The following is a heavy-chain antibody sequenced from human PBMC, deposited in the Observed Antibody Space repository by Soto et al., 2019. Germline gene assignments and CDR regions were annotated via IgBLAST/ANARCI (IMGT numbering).Heavy chain of an antibody. CDR2: INHSGST. Sequence: PSETLSLTCAVYGGSFSGYYWSWIRQPPGKGLEWIGEINHSGSTNYNPSLKSRVTISVDTSKNQFPLKLSSVTAADTAVYYCARVGGLSPPYYYYYMDVWGKGTTVTV. V-gene: IGHV4-34*01. J-gene: IGHJ6*03. CDR1: GGSFSGYY. CDR3: ARVGGLSPPYYYYYMDV. D-gene: IGHD3-16*01.